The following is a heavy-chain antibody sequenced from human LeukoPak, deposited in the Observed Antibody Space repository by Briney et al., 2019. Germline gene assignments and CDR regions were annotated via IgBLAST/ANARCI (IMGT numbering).Heavy chain of an antibody. Sequence: PGGSLRLSCAASGFTSSTYAMSWVRQAPGKGLEWVSAICGSGGSTYYADSVKGRFTISRDNSKNTLYLQMNSLRAEDTAVYYCAKEGYRYGYAIDYWGQGTLVTVSS. D-gene: IGHD5-18*01. CDR2: ICGSGGST. CDR3: AKEGYRYGYAIDY. J-gene: IGHJ4*02. V-gene: IGHV3-23*01. CDR1: GFTSSTYA.